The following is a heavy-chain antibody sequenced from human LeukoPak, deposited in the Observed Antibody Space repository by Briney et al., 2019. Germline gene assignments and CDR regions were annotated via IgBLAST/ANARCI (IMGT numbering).Heavy chain of an antibody. CDR2: ISGNGDTT. V-gene: IGHV3-23*01. Sequence: PGGSPRLSCTASGFTFTNYAMSWVRQAPGKGLEWVSSISGNGDTTYYADSVKGRFTISRDSSKNTLFLQMNSLRAEDTAVYYCARSCCYSITVGNYWGQGTLVTVSS. CDR1: GFTFTNYA. J-gene: IGHJ4*02. CDR3: ARSCCYSITVGNY. D-gene: IGHD2/OR15-2a*01.